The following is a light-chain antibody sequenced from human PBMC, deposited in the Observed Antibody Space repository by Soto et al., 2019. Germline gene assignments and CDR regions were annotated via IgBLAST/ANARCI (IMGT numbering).Light chain of an antibody. Sequence: QSVLTQSSSASASLGSSVKLTCTLSSGHSSYIIAWHQQQPGKAPRYLMKVEGSGSFNKGSGVPDRFSGYRSGADRYLTISKLQFEDEADYYCETWDSNTWVFGGGTKLTVL. CDR2: VEGSGSF. J-gene: IGLJ3*02. V-gene: IGLV4-60*02. CDR3: ETWDSNTWV. CDR1: SGHSSYI.